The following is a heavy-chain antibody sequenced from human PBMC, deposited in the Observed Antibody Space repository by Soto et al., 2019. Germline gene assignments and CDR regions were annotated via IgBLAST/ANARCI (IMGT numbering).Heavy chain of an antibody. Sequence: QVQLQESGPGLVKPSQTLSLTCTVSGGSISSGGYYWSWIRQHPGKGLEWIGYIYYSGSTYYHPSLKSRFTISVDTSKNQFSLKLSSVTAADTAVYYCARGFAGVIESGTDYWGQGTLVTVSS. V-gene: IGHV4-31*03. CDR3: ARGFAGVIESGTDY. CDR2: IYYSGST. J-gene: IGHJ4*02. CDR1: GGSISSGGYY. D-gene: IGHD3-22*01.